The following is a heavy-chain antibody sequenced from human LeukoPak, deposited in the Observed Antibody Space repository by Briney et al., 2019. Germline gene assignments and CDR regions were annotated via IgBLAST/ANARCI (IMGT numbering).Heavy chain of an antibody. CDR1: GGSISSSSYS. V-gene: IGHV4-39*01. CDR3: ATPAKYYYDSSGYYYFDY. D-gene: IGHD3-22*01. J-gene: IGHJ4*02. Sequence: SETLSLTCTVSGGSISSSSYSWGWIRQPPGKGLEWIGSIYYSGSTYYNPSLKSRVTISVDTSKHPFSLKLSSVPAADTAVYYCATPAKYYYDSSGYYYFDYWGQGTLVTVSS. CDR2: IYYSGST.